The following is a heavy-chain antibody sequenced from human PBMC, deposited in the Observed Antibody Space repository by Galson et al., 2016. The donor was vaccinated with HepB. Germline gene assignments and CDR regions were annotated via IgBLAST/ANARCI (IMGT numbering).Heavy chain of an antibody. CDR1: GYSFTSYW. CDR2: FYPGDSDT. Sequence: QSGAEVKKPGESLEISCKGTGYSFTSYWIDCVRQMPGKGLEWMGRFYPGDSDTRYSPSFQGQAIISADKSSSTAYLQWSSLKASDTSMYYCARLGYCIGGGCYSSYHFYGMDVWGQGTTVTVSS. D-gene: IGHD2-15*01. CDR3: ARLGYCIGGGCYSSYHFYGMDV. J-gene: IGHJ6*02. V-gene: IGHV5-51*01.